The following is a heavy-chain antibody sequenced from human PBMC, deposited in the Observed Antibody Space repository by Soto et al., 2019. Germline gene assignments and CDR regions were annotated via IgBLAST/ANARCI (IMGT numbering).Heavy chain of an antibody. D-gene: IGHD2-15*01. CDR3: ARVGGGNVLNAFDI. Sequence: LRLSCAASGFTFSSYSMNWVRQAPGKGLEWVSSISSSSSYIYYADSVKGRFTISRDNAKNSLYLQMNSLRAEDTAVYYCARVGGGNVLNAFDIWGQGTMVTVSS. CDR2: ISSSSSYI. V-gene: IGHV3-21*01. CDR1: GFTFSSYS. J-gene: IGHJ3*02.